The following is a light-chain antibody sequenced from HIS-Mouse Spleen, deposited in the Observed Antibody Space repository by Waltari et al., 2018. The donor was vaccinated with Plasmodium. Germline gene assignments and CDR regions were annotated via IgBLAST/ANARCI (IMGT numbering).Light chain of an antibody. CDR3: QQRSNWPLT. CDR2: DAS. CDR1: QSVRSY. J-gene: IGKJ4*01. V-gene: IGKV3-11*01. Sequence: EIVFTQSPATLSLSPGERATLSCRASQSVRSYLAWYQQKPGQAPRLLIYDASNRATGIPARFSGSGSGTDFTLTISSLEPEDFAVYYCQQRSNWPLTFGGGTKVEIK.